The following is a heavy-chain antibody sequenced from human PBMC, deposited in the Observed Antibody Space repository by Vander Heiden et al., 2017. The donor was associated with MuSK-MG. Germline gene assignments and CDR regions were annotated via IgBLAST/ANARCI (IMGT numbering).Heavy chain of an antibody. CDR3: ARGGPYQKYQLRNGYFDY. CDR1: GGSISSYY. CDR2: IYYSGST. V-gene: IGHV4-59*01. D-gene: IGHD2-2*01. Sequence: QVQLQESGPGLVKPSETLSLTCTVSGGSISSYYWSWIRPPPGKGLEWIGYIYYSGSTNYNPSLKSRVTISVDTSKNQFSLKLSSVTAADTAVYYCARGGPYQKYQLRNGYFDYWGQGTLVTVSS. J-gene: IGHJ4*02.